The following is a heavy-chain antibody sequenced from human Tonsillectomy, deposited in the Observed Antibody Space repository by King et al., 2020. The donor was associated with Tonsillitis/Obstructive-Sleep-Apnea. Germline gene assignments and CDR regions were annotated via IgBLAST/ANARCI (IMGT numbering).Heavy chain of an antibody. V-gene: IGHV4-4*07. Sequence: QLQESGPGLVKASETLSLTCTVSGGCISSYYWSWIRQPAGKGLEWIGRIYTSGSTNYTPSPKSRVTMSVDTSKNQFSLKLSLVTAADTAVYYCARDTRGGYYDSSGYYLDYWGQGTLVTVSS. D-gene: IGHD3-22*01. CDR3: ARDTRGGYYDSSGYYLDY. CDR2: IYTSGST. CDR1: GGCISSYY. J-gene: IGHJ4*02.